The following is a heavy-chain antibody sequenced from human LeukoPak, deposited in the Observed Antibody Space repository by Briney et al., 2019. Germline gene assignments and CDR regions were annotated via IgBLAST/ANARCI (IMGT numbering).Heavy chain of an antibody. CDR1: DGSITSYY. D-gene: IGHD7-27*01. J-gene: IGHJ4*02. Sequence: PSETLSLTCTVSDGSITSYYWSWIRQPPGKGLEWIGYIYYSGSTNYNPSLKSRVTISVDTSKNQFSLKLSSVTAADTAVYYCARLGLGRYFDYWGQGTLVTVSS. V-gene: IGHV4-59*08. CDR3: ARLGLGRYFDY. CDR2: IYYSGST.